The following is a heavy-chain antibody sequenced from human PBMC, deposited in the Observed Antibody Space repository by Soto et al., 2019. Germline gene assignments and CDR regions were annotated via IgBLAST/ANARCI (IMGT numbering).Heavy chain of an antibody. CDR3: AKGTYSSGWYDYSDY. D-gene: IGHD6-19*01. CDR1: GFTFSSYA. Sequence: GGSLRLSCAASGFTFSSYAMSWVRQAPGKGLEWVSAISGSGGSTYYADSVKGRFTISRDNSKNTLYLQMNSLRAEDTAVYYCAKGTYSSGWYDYSDYWGQGTLVTVSS. CDR2: ISGSGGST. J-gene: IGHJ4*02. V-gene: IGHV3-23*01.